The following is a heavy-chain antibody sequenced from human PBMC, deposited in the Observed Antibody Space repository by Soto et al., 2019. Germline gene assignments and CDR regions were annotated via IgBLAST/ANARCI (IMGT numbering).Heavy chain of an antibody. Sequence: SETLSLTCAVSGGSISSSNWWSWVRQPPGKGLEWIGEIYHSGSTYYNPSLKSRVTISVDTSKNQLSLKLSSVTAADTAVYYCARLVGAPTSTDYWGQGTLVTVSS. CDR3: ARLVGAPTSTDY. CDR1: GGSISSSNW. J-gene: IGHJ4*02. D-gene: IGHD1-26*01. V-gene: IGHV4-4*02. CDR2: IYHSGST.